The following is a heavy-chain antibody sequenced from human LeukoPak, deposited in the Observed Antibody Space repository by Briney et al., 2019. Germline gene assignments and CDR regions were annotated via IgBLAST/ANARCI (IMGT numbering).Heavy chain of an antibody. CDR2: ISYDGSNK. Sequence: GGSLRLSCAASGFTFSSYGMHWARQAPGKGLEWVAVISYDGSNKYYADSVKGRFTISRDNSKNTLYLQMNSLRAEDTAVYYCAKVADCSSTSCYTLDYWGQGILVTVSS. CDR1: GFTFSSYG. CDR3: AKVADCSSTSCYTLDY. D-gene: IGHD2-2*02. J-gene: IGHJ4*02. V-gene: IGHV3-30*18.